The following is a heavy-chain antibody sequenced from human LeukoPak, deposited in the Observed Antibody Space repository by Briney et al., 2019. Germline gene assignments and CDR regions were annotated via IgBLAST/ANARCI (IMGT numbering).Heavy chain of an antibody. D-gene: IGHD4-23*01. CDR2: ISYDGSNK. Sequence: GGSLRLSCAASGFTFSNYGMHWVRHAPGKGLEWVAVISYDGSNKYYADSVKGRLTISRDNSKNTLYLQMNSLRAEDTAVYYCARYGGYPLFDYWGQGTLVTVSS. J-gene: IGHJ4*02. CDR1: GFTFSNYG. CDR3: ARYGGYPLFDY. V-gene: IGHV3-30*03.